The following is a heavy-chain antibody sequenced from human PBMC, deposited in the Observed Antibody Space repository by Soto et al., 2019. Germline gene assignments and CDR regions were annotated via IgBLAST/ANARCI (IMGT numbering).Heavy chain of an antibody. CDR1: GGSFRGYY. V-gene: IGHV4-34*01. CDR3: ARVEITLLGGMDV. D-gene: IGHD3-10*01. Sequence: SETLSLTCTVSGGSFRGYYWGWVRQPPGKGLEWIGEINHSGSSNYHPSLKSRVTISVATSKNQFSLTVNSVTPADTAVYYCARVEITLLGGMDVWGQGTTVTVSS. J-gene: IGHJ6*02. CDR2: INHSGSS.